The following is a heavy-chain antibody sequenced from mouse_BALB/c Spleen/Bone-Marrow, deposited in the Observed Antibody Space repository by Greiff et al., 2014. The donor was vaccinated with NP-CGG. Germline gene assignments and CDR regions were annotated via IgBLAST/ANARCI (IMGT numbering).Heavy chain of an antibody. V-gene: IGHV1-63*02. CDR3: ARLKYGNYATYYFDY. J-gene: IGHJ2*01. Sequence: QVQLKQSGAELVRPGTSVKISCKASGYTFIKYWLGWVKQRPGHGLEWIGDIYPGGGYTNYNEKFKGKATLTADTSSSTAYMQLSSLTSEDSAVYFCARLKYGNYATYYFDYWGQGTTLTVSS. D-gene: IGHD2-10*02. CDR2: IYPGGGYT. CDR1: GYTFIKYW.